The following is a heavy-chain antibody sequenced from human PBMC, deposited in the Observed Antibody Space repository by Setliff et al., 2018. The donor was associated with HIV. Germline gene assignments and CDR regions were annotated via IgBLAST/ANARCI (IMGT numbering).Heavy chain of an antibody. V-gene: IGHV4-4*08. Sequence: PSETLSLTCTVSGDSISSSYYWTWIRQPPGKGLEWIGYIYTSGSTNYNPSLTNRVTISVDTSKNQFSLRLSSGTAADTAVYSCARGYSSSWYDSWGQGTLVTVSS. J-gene: IGHJ5*01. CDR2: IYTSGST. CDR1: GDSISSSYY. D-gene: IGHD6-13*01. CDR3: ARGYSSSWYDS.